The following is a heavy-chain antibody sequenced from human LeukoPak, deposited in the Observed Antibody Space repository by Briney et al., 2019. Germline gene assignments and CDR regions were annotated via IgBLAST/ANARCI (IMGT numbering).Heavy chain of an antibody. CDR1: RFTFSSFA. V-gene: IGHV3-21*01. J-gene: IGHJ4*02. CDR2: ISSSSSYI. CDR3: ARVEDCSSTSCYGENTDY. Sequence: GGSLRLSCAASRFTFSSFAMHWVRQAPGKGLEWVSSISSSSSYIYYADSVKGRFTISRDNAKNSLYLQMNSLRAEDTAVYYCARVEDCSSTSCYGENTDYWGQGTLVTVSS. D-gene: IGHD2-2*01.